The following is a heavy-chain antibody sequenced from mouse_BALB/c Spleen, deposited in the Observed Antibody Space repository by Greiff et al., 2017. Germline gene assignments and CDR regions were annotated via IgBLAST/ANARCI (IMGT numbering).Heavy chain of an antibody. J-gene: IGHJ1*01. D-gene: IGHD1-1*01. V-gene: IGHV1-7*01. CDR1: GYTFTSYW. CDR3: ARYVTTVVAPDFDV. Sequence: VQLQQSGAELAKPGASVKMSCKASGYTFTSYWMHWVKQRPGQGLEWIGYINPSTGYTEYNQKFKDKATLTADKSSSTAYMQLSSLTSEDSAVYYCARYVTTVVAPDFDVWGAGTTVTVSS. CDR2: INPSTGYT.